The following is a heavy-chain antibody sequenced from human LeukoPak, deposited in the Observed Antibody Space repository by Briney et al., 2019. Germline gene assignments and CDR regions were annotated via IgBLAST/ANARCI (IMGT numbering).Heavy chain of an antibody. CDR3: ARDRIAAARIFDY. Sequence: GGSLRLSCAASGFTFSSYAMHWVRQAPGKGLEWVAVISYDGSNKYYADSVKGRFTISRDNSKNTLYLQMNSLRAEDTAVYYCARDRIAAARIFDYWGQGTLVTVSS. J-gene: IGHJ4*02. CDR2: ISYDGSNK. CDR1: GFTFSSYA. V-gene: IGHV3-30-3*01. D-gene: IGHD6-13*01.